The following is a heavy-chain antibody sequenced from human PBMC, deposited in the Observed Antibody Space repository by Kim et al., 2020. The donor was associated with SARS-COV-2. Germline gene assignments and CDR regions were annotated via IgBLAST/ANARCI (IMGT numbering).Heavy chain of an antibody. D-gene: IGHD2-21*02. V-gene: IGHV3-11*01. CDR3: GAARAGDLVLLDF. CDR1: GFTFSNNY. Sequence: GGSLRLSCVASGFTFSNNYMTWVRQAPGKGLEWVSGISTNGSARYYADSVKGRFTISRDNAKRTLYLQMNSLRAEDTALYYCGAARAGDLVLLDFWGQGTLVTVSS. J-gene: IGHJ4*02. CDR2: ISTNGSAR.